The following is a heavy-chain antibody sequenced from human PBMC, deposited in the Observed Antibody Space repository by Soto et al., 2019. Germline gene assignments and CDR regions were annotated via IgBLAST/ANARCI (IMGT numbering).Heavy chain of an antibody. CDR3: ATTSPGSSYREPFDY. J-gene: IGHJ4*02. CDR1: GYTLTKLS. CDR2: FEPEDGET. D-gene: IGHD2-2*01. V-gene: IGHV1-24*01. Sequence: ASVKVSCKVSGYTLTKLSIHWVRQAPGKGLEWMGGFEPEDGETIYAQRFQGRVTMTEDTSSDTAYVELSSLRSEDTALYYCATTSPGSSYREPFDYWGQGTLVTVSS.